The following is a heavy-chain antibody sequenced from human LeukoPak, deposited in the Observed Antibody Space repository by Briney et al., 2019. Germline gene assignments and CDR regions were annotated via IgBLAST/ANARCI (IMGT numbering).Heavy chain of an antibody. CDR2: FCYGGSS. J-gene: IGHJ4*02. CDR1: GGSISRDNYC. Sequence: SETLSLTCTVSGGSISRDNYCWGWIRQPPVKGLEWIGSFCYGGSSYDNPSLKSRVTISVDTSKNQLSLKLSSVTAADTAVYYRVRSRMGDGYNFAYWGQGILVTVSS. V-gene: IGHV4-39*01. D-gene: IGHD5-24*01. CDR3: VRSRMGDGYNFAY.